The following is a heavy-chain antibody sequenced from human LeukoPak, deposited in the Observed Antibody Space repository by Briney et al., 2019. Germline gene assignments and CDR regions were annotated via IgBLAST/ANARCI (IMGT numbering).Heavy chain of an antibody. V-gene: IGHV3-21*06. CDR2: ITSGDFV. CDR1: GFTFSAYS. D-gene: IGHD2-8*02. CDR3: GRASASGADY. J-gene: IGHJ4*02. Sequence: GGSLRLSCAASGFTFSAYSMNWVRQAPGKGLEWVSSITSGDFVYFADSLKGRFTISRDNSNNTVYLEMNSLRGEDTAVYYCGRASASGADYWGQGSLVTVSS.